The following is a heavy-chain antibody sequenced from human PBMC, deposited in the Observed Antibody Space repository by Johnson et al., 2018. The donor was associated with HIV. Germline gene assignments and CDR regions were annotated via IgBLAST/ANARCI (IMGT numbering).Heavy chain of an antibody. Sequence: QLVESGGGVAQPGTSLRLSCADSGFTLSSSVMHWVRRAPGKGLEWVAAISIDGVSKYYADSVKGRFTISRDNSDNTLYLQMNSLRAEDTAVYYCARDLPHDYGVGYAFDIWGQGTMVTVSS. J-gene: IGHJ3*02. D-gene: IGHD4-17*01. CDR1: GFTLSSSV. CDR3: ARDLPHDYGVGYAFDI. V-gene: IGHV3-30-3*01. CDR2: ISIDGVSK.